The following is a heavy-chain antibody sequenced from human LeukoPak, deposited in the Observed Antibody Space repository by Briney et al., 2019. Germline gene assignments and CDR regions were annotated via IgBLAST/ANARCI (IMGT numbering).Heavy chain of an antibody. CDR2: ISYDGSNK. J-gene: IGHJ6*04. D-gene: IGHD3-10*02. V-gene: IGHV3-30*04. CDR3: AELGITMIGGV. CDR1: GFTFSSYT. Sequence: PGGSLRLSCAASGFTFSSYTMHWVRQAPGKGLEWVAVISYDGSNKYYADSVTGRFTISRDNAKNSLYLQMNSLRAEDTAVYYCAELGITMIGGVWGKGTTVTISS.